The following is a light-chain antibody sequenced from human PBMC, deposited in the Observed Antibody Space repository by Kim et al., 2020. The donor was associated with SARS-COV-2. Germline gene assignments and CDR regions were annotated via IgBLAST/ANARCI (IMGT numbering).Light chain of an antibody. CDR1: SGNQ. V-gene: IGKV3-20*01. CDR3: QQYERSPPT. CDR2: DGA. Sequence: SGNQLAWYQQNPGQAPRLLTYDGARRAAGVPDRFAGSGSGTDLTLTISSLEPEDFAVYYCQQYERSPPTFGQGTKVDIK. J-gene: IGKJ1*01.